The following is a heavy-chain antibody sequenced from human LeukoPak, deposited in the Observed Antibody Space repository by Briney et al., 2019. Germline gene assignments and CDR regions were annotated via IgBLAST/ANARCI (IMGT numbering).Heavy chain of an antibody. CDR3: ARNWNYGAGWDY. D-gene: IGHD1-7*01. CDR2: IRYDGSNK. J-gene: IGHJ4*02. V-gene: IGHV3-30*02. CDR1: GFTFSGYG. Sequence: GGSLRLSCAASGFTFSGYGMHWVRQAPGKGLEWVAFIRYDGSNKYYADSVKGRFTISRDNSKNTLYLQMNSLRSDDTAVYYCARNWNYGAGWDYWGQGTLVTVSS.